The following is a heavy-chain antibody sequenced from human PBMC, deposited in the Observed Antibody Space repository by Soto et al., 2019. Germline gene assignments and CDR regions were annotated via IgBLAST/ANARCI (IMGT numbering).Heavy chain of an antibody. D-gene: IGHD3-9*01. CDR1: GGSISSYY. CDR2: IYYSGST. CDR3: AIGRTYYDILTGYYPGQYFDY. V-gene: IGHV4-59*01. Sequence: PSETLSLTCTVSGGSISSYYWSWIRQPPGKGLEWIGYIYYSGSTNYNPSLKSRVTISVDTSKNQFSLKLSSVTAADTAVYYCAIGRTYYDILTGYYPGQYFDYWGQGTLVTVSS. J-gene: IGHJ4*02.